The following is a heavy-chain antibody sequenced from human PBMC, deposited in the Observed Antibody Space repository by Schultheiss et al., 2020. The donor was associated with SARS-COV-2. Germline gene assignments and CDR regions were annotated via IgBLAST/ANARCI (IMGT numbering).Heavy chain of an antibody. CDR1: GGSISSSSYY. CDR2: IYHSGST. D-gene: IGHD6-13*01. J-gene: IGHJ1*01. CDR3: ARRGRQQHNFFQH. Sequence: SETLSLTCTVSGGSISSSSYYWGWIRQPPGKGLEWIGSIYHSGSTNYNPSLKSRVTISVDTSKNQFSLKLSSVTAADTAVYYCARRGRQQHNFFQHWGQGTLVTVSS. V-gene: IGHV4-39*01.